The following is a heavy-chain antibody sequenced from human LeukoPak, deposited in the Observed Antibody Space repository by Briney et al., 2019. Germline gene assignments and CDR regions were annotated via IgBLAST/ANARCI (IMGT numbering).Heavy chain of an antibody. CDR1: GFTFSSYA. J-gene: IGHJ4*02. CDR2: ISGSGGST. D-gene: IGHD2-2*01. V-gene: IGHV3-23*01. CDR3: AKGYCSSTSCYLSGEYYFDY. Sequence: GGSLRLSCAASGFTFSSYAMSWVRQAPGKGLEWVSAISGSGGSTYYADSVKGRFTISRDNSKNTLYLQMNSLRAEDTAVYYCAKGYCSSTSCYLSGEYYFDYWGQGNLVTVSS.